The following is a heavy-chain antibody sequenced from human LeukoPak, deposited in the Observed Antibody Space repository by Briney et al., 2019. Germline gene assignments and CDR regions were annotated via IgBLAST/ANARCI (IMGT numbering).Heavy chain of an antibody. CDR3: ARRGDLNWYFDL. CDR1: GFTFSSYS. CDR2: VYDSGST. D-gene: IGHD2-21*02. Sequence: GSLRLSCAASGFTFSSYSMNWIRQPPGKGLEWIGYVYDSGSTHYNPSLKSRVTLSVDTSKNHFSLKLNSVTAADTAVYYCARRGDLNWYFDLWGRGTLVTVSS. J-gene: IGHJ2*01. V-gene: IGHV4-59*08.